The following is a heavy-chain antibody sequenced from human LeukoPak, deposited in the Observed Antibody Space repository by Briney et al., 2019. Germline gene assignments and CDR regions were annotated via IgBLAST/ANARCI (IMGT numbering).Heavy chain of an antibody. J-gene: IGHJ4*02. CDR3: ARGVSSSSGFDY. CDR1: GGSFSSGDFF. V-gene: IGHV4-30-4*01. Sequence: PSQTLSLTCTVSGGSFSSGDFFWSWIRQPPGKGLEWIGYIYYSGSTYYNPSLKSRVTISVDTSNNQFSLKLTSVTAADTAVYYCARGVSSSSGFDYWAREPWSPSPQ. D-gene: IGHD6-6*01. CDR2: IYYSGST.